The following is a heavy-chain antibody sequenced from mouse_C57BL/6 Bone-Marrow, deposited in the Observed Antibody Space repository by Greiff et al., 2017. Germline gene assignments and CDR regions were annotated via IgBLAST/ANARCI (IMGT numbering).Heavy chain of an antibody. Sequence: EVKLVESGPELVKPGASVKISCKASGYSFTDYNMNWVKQSNGKSLEWIGVINPNYGTTSYNQKFKGKATLTVDQSSSTAYMQLNSLTSEDSAVYYCARIITTVVHYYAMDYWGQGTSVTVSS. D-gene: IGHD1-1*01. V-gene: IGHV1-39*01. J-gene: IGHJ4*01. CDR2: INPNYGTT. CDR1: GYSFTDYN. CDR3: ARIITTVVHYYAMDY.